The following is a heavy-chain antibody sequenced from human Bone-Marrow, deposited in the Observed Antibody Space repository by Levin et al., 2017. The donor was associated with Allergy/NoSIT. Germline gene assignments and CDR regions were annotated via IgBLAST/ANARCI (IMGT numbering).Heavy chain of an antibody. CDR1: GGSIGSSDYY. Sequence: SETLSLTCTVSGGSIGSSDYYWSWIRQTPGKGLEWIGCIYYLGHTYYDRSLKSRVAISVATSKNQLSLKLRSVTAADTAVYYGARGGMYYHDSSGYPFDFWGQGTQVTVSS. V-gene: IGHV4-30-4*01. CDR2: IYYLGHT. CDR3: ARGGMYYHDSSGYPFDF. J-gene: IGHJ4*02. D-gene: IGHD3-22*01.